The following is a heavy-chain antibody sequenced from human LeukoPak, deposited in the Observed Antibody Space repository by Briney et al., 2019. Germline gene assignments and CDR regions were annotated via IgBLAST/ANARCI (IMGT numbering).Heavy chain of an antibody. CDR1: GGSVSSGDYY. J-gene: IGHJ4*02. CDR3: TTTRAHQFDF. V-gene: IGHV4-31*03. CDR2: IYYTGNT. Sequence: SQTLFLTCTVSGGSVSSGDYYWTWIRQHPGKGLEWIGFIYYTGNTYYNPSLKSRLTMSLDTSKNQFSLKLSSVTAADTAVYYCTTTRAHQFDFWGQGTLVTVSS. D-gene: IGHD4-11*01.